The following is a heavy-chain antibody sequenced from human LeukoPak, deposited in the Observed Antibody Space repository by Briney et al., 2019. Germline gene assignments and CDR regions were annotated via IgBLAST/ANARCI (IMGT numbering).Heavy chain of an antibody. J-gene: IGHJ3*01. Sequence: SETLSLTCSVSGGSIRGHYWSWIRQPAGKGLEWVGRIYTSGATNFNPSLRSRVSMSVDTSQNQFSLKLSSVTAADTAVYFCARDRQLDLTYPCFDVWGQGTMVTVSS. CDR1: GGSIRGHY. CDR3: ARDRQLDLTYPCFDV. V-gene: IGHV4-4*07. D-gene: IGHD1-1*01. CDR2: IYTSGAT.